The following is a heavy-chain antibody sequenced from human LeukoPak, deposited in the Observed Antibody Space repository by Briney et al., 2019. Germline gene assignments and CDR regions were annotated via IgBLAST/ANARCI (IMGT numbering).Heavy chain of an antibody. J-gene: IGHJ4*02. CDR3: ARLRRLLWVSSSSGYYFDY. CDR1: GGSFSGYY. CDR2: INHSGST. D-gene: IGHD6-6*01. V-gene: IGHV4-34*01. Sequence: PSETLSLTCAVYGGSFSGYYWSWIRQPPGKGLEWIGEINHSGSTNYNPSLKSRVTISVDTSKNQFSLKLSSVTAADTAVYYCARLRRLLWVSSSSGYYFDYWGQGTLVTVSS.